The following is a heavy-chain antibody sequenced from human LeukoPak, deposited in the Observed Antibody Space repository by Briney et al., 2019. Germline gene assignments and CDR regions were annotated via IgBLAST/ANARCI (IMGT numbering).Heavy chain of an antibody. V-gene: IGHV3-53*05. Sequence: GSLRLSCAASGFTVSNKHMTWVRQAPGKGPEWVSPIYYDCRKYYADFVKDRCTHSRDNYKNTLYLRMNSLRAEDTAVYCWAKGQGWEHSYCYYYMDLWGKGTTVTISS. CDR1: GFTVSNKH. CDR2: IYYDCRK. D-gene: IGHD1-26*01. CDR3: AKGQGWEHSYCYYYMDL. J-gene: IGHJ6*03.